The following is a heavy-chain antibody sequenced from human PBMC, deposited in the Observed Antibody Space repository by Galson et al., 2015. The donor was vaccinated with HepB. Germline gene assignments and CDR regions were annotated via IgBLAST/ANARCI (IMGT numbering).Heavy chain of an antibody. V-gene: IGHV4-59*08. CDR3: ARVMGEYSSSSSLFGVPRRDYYGMDV. Sequence: SETLSLTCTVSGGSISSYYWSWIRQPPGKGLEWIGYIYYSGSTNYNPSLKSRVTISVDTSKNQFSLKLSSVTAADTAVYYCARVMGEYSSSSSLFGVPRRDYYGMDVWGQGTTVTVSS. CDR1: GGSISSYY. J-gene: IGHJ6*02. CDR2: IYYSGST. D-gene: IGHD6-6*01.